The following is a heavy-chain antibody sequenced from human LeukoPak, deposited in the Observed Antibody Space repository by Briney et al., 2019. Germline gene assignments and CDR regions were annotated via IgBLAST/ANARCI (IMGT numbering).Heavy chain of an antibody. CDR2: IYYSGST. CDR3: ARARGYYQEFDY. V-gene: IGHV4-39*07. CDR1: GGSISSSSYY. J-gene: IGHJ4*02. Sequence: SETLSLTCTVSGGSISSSSYYWGWIRQPPGKGLEWIGSIYYSGSTNFNPSLKSRVTISVDTSKNQFSLTLSSVTAADTAVYYCARARGYYQEFDYWGQGTLVTVSS. D-gene: IGHD3-22*01.